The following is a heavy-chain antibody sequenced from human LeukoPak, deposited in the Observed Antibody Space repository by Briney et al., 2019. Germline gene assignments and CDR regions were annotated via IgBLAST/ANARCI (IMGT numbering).Heavy chain of an antibody. CDR2: IKQDGSEK. V-gene: IGHV3-7*01. CDR1: GFTFSSYW. CDR3: AGEGTAQRAFDI. D-gene: IGHD1-1*01. J-gene: IGHJ3*02. Sequence: PGGSLRLSCAASGFTFSSYWMGWVRQAPGKGLEWVANIKQDGSEKYYVDSVKGRFTISRDNAKNSLYLQMNSLRAEDTAVYYCAGEGTAQRAFDIWGQGTMVTVSS.